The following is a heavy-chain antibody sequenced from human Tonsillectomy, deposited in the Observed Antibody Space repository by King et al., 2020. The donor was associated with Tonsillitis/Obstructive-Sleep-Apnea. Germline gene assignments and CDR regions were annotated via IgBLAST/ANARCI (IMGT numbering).Heavy chain of an antibody. CDR3: ARPEKGVTFDY. J-gene: IGHJ4*02. V-gene: IGHV4-39*01. D-gene: IGHD2-21*02. CDR1: GGSISSTSYY. Sequence: HLQLQESGPGLVKPSETLSLTCTVSGGSISSTSYYWGWIRQPPGKGLEWIGRIYYSGSTYYNPSLKSRVTISVDTSKNQFYLKLSSVTAADTAVYYCARPEKGVTFDYWGQGTLVTVSS. CDR2: IYYSGST.